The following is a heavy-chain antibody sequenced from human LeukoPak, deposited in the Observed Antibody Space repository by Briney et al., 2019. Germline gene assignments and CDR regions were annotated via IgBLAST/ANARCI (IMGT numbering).Heavy chain of an antibody. CDR1: GFSFSGYA. Sequence: GGSLRLSCAASGFSFSGYAMNWVRQPPGKGLEWVAAIDGTSTRIYYADSVKGRFTISRDNSKNTLYLQMNSLRAEDTAVYYCAKDLVTMIVVVAAFDIWGQGTMVTVSS. D-gene: IGHD3-22*01. CDR3: AKDLVTMIVVVAAFDI. J-gene: IGHJ3*02. CDR2: IDGTSTRI. V-gene: IGHV3-23*01.